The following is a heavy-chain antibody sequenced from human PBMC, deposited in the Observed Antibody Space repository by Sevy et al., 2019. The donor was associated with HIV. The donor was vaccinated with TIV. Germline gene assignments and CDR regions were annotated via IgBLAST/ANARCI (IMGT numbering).Heavy chain of an antibody. CDR3: ATHRRRDGYSYGAFDI. J-gene: IGHJ3*02. Sequence: GGSLRLSCAASGFTFSNYALSWVRQAPGKGLEWVSAVSGSGGKTYYADSVKGRFTISRDTSNNTLFLHMNSLRAEDTAVYYCATHRRRDGYSYGAFDIWGQGTMVTV. CDR1: GFTFSNYA. D-gene: IGHD4-4*01. V-gene: IGHV3-23*01. CDR2: VSGSGGKT.